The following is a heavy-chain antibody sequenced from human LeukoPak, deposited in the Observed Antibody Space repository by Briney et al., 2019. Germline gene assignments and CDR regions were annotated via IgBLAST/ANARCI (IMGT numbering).Heavy chain of an antibody. D-gene: IGHD2-21*02. CDR2: TYYSGST. CDR3: ARVGAKYCGGDCYYDY. Sequence: SETLSLTCTVSGGSISSYYWSWIRQPPGKGLEWIGYTYYSGSTNYNPTLKSRVTMSVDTSKNQFSLKLSSVTAADTAVYYCARVGAKYCGGDCYYDYWGQGTLVTVSS. V-gene: IGHV4-59*12. J-gene: IGHJ4*02. CDR1: GGSISSYY.